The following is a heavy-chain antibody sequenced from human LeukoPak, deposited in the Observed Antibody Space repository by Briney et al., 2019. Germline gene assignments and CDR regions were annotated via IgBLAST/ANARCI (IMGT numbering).Heavy chain of an antibody. D-gene: IGHD1-26*01. V-gene: IGHV3-43*02. CDR2: ISGDGGST. CDR1: GFTFDDYA. J-gene: IGHJ4*02. Sequence: GGSLRLSCAASGFTFDDYAMHWVRQAPGKGLKWVSLISGDGGSTYYADSVKGRFTISRDNSKNSLYLQMNSLRTEDTALYYCAKNSGSSYYFDYWGQGTLVTVSS. CDR3: AKNSGSSYYFDY.